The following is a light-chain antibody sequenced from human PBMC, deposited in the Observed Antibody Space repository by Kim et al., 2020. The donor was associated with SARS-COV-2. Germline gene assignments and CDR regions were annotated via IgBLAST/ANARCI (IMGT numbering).Light chain of an antibody. CDR3: QHYDNSPSFT. CDR1: QDITRN. CDR2: DAS. J-gene: IGKJ3*01. V-gene: IGKV1-33*01. Sequence: SLGDRITITCQASQDITRNLNWYQQRPGKAPKLLSYDASNLNTGVPSRFSGSGSGTEFVFSISRLQPEDVATYYCQHYDNSPSFTFGPGTKVEIK.